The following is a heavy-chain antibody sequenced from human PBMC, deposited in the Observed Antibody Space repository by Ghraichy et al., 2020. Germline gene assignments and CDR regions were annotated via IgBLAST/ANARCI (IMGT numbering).Heavy chain of an antibody. Sequence: GGSLRLSCAASGFTFSSYSMNWVRQAPGKGLEWVSSISSSSSYIYYADSVKGRFTISRDNAKNSLYLQMNSLRAEDTAVYYCARDPSGRSGYESWVYWGQGTLVTVSS. V-gene: IGHV3-21*01. CDR3: ARDPSGRSGYESWVY. CDR2: ISSSSSYI. J-gene: IGHJ4*02. CDR1: GFTFSSYS. D-gene: IGHD5-12*01.